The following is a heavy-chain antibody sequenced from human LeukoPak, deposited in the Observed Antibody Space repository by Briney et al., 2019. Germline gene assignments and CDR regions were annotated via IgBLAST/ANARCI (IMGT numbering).Heavy chain of an antibody. D-gene: IGHD6-13*01. CDR2: ISWNSGSI. J-gene: IGHJ6*02. CDR1: GFTFDDYA. CDR3: AREPGIAAAGTYYYYYYGMDV. Sequence: GGSLRLSCAASGFTFDDYAMHWVRQAPGKGLEWVSGISWNSGSIGYADSVKGRFTISRDNAKNSLYLQMNSLRAEDTALYYCAREPGIAAAGTYYYYYYGMDVWGQGTTVTVSS. V-gene: IGHV3-9*01.